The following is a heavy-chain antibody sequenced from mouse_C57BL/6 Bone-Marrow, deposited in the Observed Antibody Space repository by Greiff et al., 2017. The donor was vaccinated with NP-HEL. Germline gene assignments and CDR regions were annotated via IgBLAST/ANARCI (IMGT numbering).Heavy chain of an antibody. Sequence: QVQLQQPGTELVKPGASVKLSCKASGYTFTSYWMHWVKQRPGQGLEWIGNINPSNGGTNYNEKFKSKATLTVDQSSSTAYMQLSSLTSEDSAVYYCARDDYYGSSYDYFDYWGQGTTLTVSS. D-gene: IGHD1-1*01. CDR1: GYTFTSYW. V-gene: IGHV1-53*01. CDR3: ARDDYYGSSYDYFDY. CDR2: INPSNGGT. J-gene: IGHJ2*01.